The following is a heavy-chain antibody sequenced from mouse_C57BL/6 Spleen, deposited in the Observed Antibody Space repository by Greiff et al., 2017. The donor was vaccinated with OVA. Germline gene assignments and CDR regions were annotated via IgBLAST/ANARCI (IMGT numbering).Heavy chain of an antibody. J-gene: IGHJ4*01. D-gene: IGHD2-3*01. Sequence: EVQLVESGGDLVKPGGSLKLSCAASGFTFSSYGMSWVRQTPDKRLEWVATISSGGSYTYYPDSVKGRFTISRDNAKNTLYLQMSSLKSEDTAMYYCARRDDGYPYYAMDYWGQGTSVTVSS. CDR2: ISSGGSYT. CDR1: GFTFSSYG. CDR3: ARRDDGYPYYAMDY. V-gene: IGHV5-6*01.